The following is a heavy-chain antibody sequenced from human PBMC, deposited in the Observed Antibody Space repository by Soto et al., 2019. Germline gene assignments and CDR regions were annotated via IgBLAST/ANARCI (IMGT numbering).Heavy chain of an antibody. CDR2: INSDGSST. CDR1: GFTFSSYW. D-gene: IGHD2-2*01. J-gene: IGHJ5*02. V-gene: IGHV3-74*01. Sequence: GGSLRLSCAASGFTFSSYWMHWVRQAPGKGLVWVSRINSDGSSTSYADSVKGGFTISRDNAKNTLYLQMNSLRAEDTAVYYCARTRSVVPAIGWFDPWGQGTLVTVSS. CDR3: ARTRSVVPAIGWFDP.